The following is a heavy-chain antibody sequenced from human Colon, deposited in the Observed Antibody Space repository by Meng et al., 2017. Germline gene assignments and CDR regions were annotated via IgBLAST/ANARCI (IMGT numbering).Heavy chain of an antibody. V-gene: IGHV1-69*05. D-gene: IGHD3-3*01. J-gene: IGHJ4*02. CDR2: IIPIFGTA. Sequence: SVKVSSKSSGGTFSSYAISWVRQAPGQGLEWMGGIIPIFGTANYAQKFQGRVTITTDESTSTAYMELSSLRSEDTAVYYCAVTSNLEIDYWGQGTLVTVSS. CDR3: AVTSNLEIDY. CDR1: GGTFSSYA.